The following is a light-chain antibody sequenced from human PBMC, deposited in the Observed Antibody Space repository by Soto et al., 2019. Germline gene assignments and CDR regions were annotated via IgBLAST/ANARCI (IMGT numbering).Light chain of an antibody. CDR1: SSNIGSNT. CDR2: SND. CDR3: AVWDDSLNGVV. V-gene: IGLV1-44*01. J-gene: IGLJ2*01. Sequence: QPVLTQPPSASGTPGQRVTISCSGSSSNIGSNTVNWYQQLPGTAPELLMYSNDQRPSGVPDRISGSKSGTSASLAISGLQSEDEADYYCAVWDDSLNGVVFGGGTKLTVL.